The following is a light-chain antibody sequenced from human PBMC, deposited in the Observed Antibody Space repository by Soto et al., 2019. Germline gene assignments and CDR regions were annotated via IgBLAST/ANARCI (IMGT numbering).Light chain of an antibody. CDR1: SSDVGGYNY. V-gene: IGLV2-11*01. CDR2: DVS. J-gene: IGLJ1*01. Sequence: QSVLTQPRSVSGSPGQSVTISCTGTSSDVGGYNYVSWYQQHPGKAPKLMIYDVSKRPSGVPDRFSGSKSGNTASLTISGLQAEDEADYYCYSSEGISYVFGPGTKVTVL. CDR3: YSSEGISYV.